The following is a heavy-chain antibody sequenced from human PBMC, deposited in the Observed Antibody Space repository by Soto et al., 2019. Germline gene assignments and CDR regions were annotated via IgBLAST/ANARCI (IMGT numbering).Heavy chain of an antibody. CDR3: AKETIQVGGPNYFDY. D-gene: IGHD1-1*01. J-gene: IGHJ4*02. CDR2: ISWDGLAQ. V-gene: IGHV3-30*18. CDR1: GFTFSRYG. Sequence: VQLVESGGGVVQPGRSLRLLCEASGFTFSRYGMHWVRQAPGMGLEWVAVISWDGLAQYYGDSVKGRFTISRDNSQSTLYLQMNSLRAEDTAIYYCAKETIQVGGPNYFDYWGQGVLVTASS.